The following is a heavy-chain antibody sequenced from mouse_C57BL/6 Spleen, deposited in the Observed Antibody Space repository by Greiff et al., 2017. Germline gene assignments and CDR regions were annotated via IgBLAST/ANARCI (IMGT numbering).Heavy chain of an antibody. CDR1: GYSITSGYY. D-gene: IGHD1-1*01. J-gene: IGHJ2*01. Sequence: EVQLQQSGPGLVKPSQSLSLTCSVTGYSITSGYYWNWIRQFPGNKLEWMGYISYDGSNNYNPSLKNRISITRDTSKNQFFLKLNSVTTEDTATYYCARDTYYSEDYFDYWGQGTTLTVSS. V-gene: IGHV3-6*01. CDR3: ARDTYYSEDYFDY. CDR2: ISYDGSN.